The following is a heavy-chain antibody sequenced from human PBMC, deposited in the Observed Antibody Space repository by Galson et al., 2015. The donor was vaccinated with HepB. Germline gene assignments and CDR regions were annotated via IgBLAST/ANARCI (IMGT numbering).Heavy chain of an antibody. Sequence: CAISGDSVSSNSAVWSWIRQSPSRGLEWLGRTYYRSNWYKDDAVSVQGRITINPDTSKNQLSLHLNSVTPDDTAVYYCARGIAAAGHALDIWGQGTMVTVSS. D-gene: IGHD6-13*01. J-gene: IGHJ3*02. CDR2: TYYRSNWYK. V-gene: IGHV6-1*01. CDR3: ARGIAAAGHALDI. CDR1: GDSVSSNSAV.